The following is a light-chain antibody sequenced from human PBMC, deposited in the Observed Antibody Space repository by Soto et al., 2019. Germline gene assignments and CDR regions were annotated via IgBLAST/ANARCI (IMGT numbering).Light chain of an antibody. CDR1: SSDVGAYNY. V-gene: IGLV2-14*01. CDR2: DVT. J-gene: IGLJ1*01. CDR3: SSYTSSSIYV. Sequence: QSALTQPASVSGSPGQSITISCTGSSSDVGAYNYVSWYQQLPGKAPKLMIYDVTNRPSGVSNHFSGSKSGNTASLTISGLQAEDEADYYCSSYTSSSIYVFGTGTKVTXL.